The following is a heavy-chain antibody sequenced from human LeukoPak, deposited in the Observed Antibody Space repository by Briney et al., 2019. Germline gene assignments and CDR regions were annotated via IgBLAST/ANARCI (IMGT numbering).Heavy chain of an antibody. D-gene: IGHD3-22*01. J-gene: IGHJ4*02. CDR2: ISGSGGST. CDR1: GFTFSSYA. CDR3: AKASGDSSGYYPFDY. Sequence: PGGSLRLSCAASGFTFSSYAMSWVRQAPGKGLEWVSAISGSGGSTYYADSVKGRFTISRDNSKNTLYLQMNSLRAEDTAVYYCAKASGDSSGYYPFDYWGQGTLVTVSS. V-gene: IGHV3-23*01.